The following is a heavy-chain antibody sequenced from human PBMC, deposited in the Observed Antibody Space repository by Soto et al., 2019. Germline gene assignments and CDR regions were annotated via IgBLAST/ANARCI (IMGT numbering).Heavy chain of an antibody. J-gene: IGHJ5*02. Sequence: AASVKVSCKASGYTFTSYDINWVRQATGQGLERMGWMNPNSGNTGYAQKFQGRVTMTRNTSISTAYMELSSLRSEDTAVYYCARDIYYDFWSGYFDPWGQGTLVTVSS. CDR2: MNPNSGNT. D-gene: IGHD3-3*01. V-gene: IGHV1-8*01. CDR1: GYTFTSYD. CDR3: ARDIYYDFWSGYFDP.